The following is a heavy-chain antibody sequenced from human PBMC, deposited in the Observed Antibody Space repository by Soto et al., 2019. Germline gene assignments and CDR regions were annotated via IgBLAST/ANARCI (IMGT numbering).Heavy chain of an antibody. J-gene: IGHJ4*02. D-gene: IGHD2-15*01. Sequence: QVQLVQSGAEVKKPGASVKVSCKASGYTFTGYYMHWVRQAPGQGLEWMGWINPNSGGTNYAQKFQGRVTMTRDTSIRTAYMELSRLRSDDTAVYYCARQSGGPRTVVVANDYWGQGTLVTVSS. V-gene: IGHV1-2*02. CDR3: ARQSGGPRTVVVANDY. CDR2: INPNSGGT. CDR1: GYTFTGYY.